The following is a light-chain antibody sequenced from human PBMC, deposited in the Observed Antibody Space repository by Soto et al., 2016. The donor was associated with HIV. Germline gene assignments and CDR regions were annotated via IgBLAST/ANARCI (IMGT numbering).Light chain of an antibody. V-gene: IGLV3-27*01. CDR1: VLAKTF. Sequence: SYELTQPSSVSVFPGQTVKITCSGDVLAKTFARWFQQKPGQAPILVIYKDIYRSSGIPERFSGSNSGTTVTLTIREAQVDDEADYYCYSAADNNVVFGGGTKVTVL. CDR3: YSAADNNVV. J-gene: IGLJ2*01. CDR2: KDI.